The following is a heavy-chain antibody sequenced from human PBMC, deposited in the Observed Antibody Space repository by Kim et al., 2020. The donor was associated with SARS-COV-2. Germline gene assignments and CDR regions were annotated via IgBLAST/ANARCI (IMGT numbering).Heavy chain of an antibody. V-gene: IGHV4-59*13. Sequence: SETLSLTCTVSGDSMNNYYWTWIRQPPGKGLEWIAYIHYSGSSDYSPSLKRRVAISIDTSKNQSSLKLTSVTTADTAVYYCARDQRVREFSSGQYNYYYGLDVWGQGTAVAVSS. D-gene: IGHD6-19*01. J-gene: IGHJ6*02. CDR3: ARDQRVREFSSGQYNYYYGLDV. CDR1: GDSMNNYY. CDR2: IHYSGSS.